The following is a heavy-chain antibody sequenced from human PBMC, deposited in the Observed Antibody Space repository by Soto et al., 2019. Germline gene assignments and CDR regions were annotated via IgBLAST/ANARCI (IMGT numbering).Heavy chain of an antibody. CDR2: IKSDGSYT. CDR3: ATGGSGYFTY. J-gene: IGHJ4*02. CDR1: GFTFNTYW. V-gene: IGHV3-74*01. D-gene: IGHD3-22*01. Sequence: EVQLVESGGGLVQPGGSLRLSCAASGFTFNTYWMQWVRQAPGKGLVWVSRIKSDGSYTNYADSVKGRFTIYRDNAKNTLFLQMNSLRAEDTAVYYCATGGSGYFTYWGQGTLVTVSS.